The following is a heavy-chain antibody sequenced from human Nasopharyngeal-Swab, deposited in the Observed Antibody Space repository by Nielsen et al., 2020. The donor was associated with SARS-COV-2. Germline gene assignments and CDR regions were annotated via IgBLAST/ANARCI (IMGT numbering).Heavy chain of an antibody. CDR1: GFTFSTYS. D-gene: IGHD5-18*01. CDR2: ISGGSSAI. J-gene: IGHJ6*02. CDR3: ARDPGNSYANMDV. Sequence: GESLKISCAASGFTFSTYSKNWVRQAPGKGLEWVSYISGGSSAIYYADSVKGRFTISRDNAKNSLYLQMNSLRDEDTAVYFCARDPGNSYANMDVWGQGTTVTVSS. V-gene: IGHV3-48*02.